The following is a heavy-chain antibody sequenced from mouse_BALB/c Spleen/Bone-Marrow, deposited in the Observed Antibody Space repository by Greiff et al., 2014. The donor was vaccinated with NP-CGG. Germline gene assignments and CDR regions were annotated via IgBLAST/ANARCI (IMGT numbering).Heavy chain of an antibody. CDR2: IDPANGNT. CDR3: AEGYDSWFAY. D-gene: IGHD2-2*01. Sequence: EVKVVESGAELVKPGASVKLSCTASGFNIEDTYVHWVKQRPGQGLEWIGRIDPANGNTKYDPKFQGKATVTSDTSSNTAYLHLNSLTSEDTAVYYCAEGYDSWFAYWGQGTLVTVSA. CDR1: GFNIEDTY. J-gene: IGHJ3*01. V-gene: IGHV14-3*02.